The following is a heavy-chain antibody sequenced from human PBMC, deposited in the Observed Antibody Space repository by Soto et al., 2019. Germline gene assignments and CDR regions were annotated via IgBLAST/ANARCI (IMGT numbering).Heavy chain of an antibody. J-gene: IGHJ5*02. CDR3: TRVIVVVPARYWDGWFDP. CDR1: GGSISSYY. CDR2: IYYSGST. Sequence: SETLSLTCTVYGGSISSYYWSWIRQPPGKGLEWIGYIYYSGSTNYNPSLKSRVTISVDTSKNQFSLKLSSVTAAETAVYYSTRVIVVVPARYWDGWFDPWGQGTLVTVS. V-gene: IGHV4-59*01. D-gene: IGHD2-2*01.